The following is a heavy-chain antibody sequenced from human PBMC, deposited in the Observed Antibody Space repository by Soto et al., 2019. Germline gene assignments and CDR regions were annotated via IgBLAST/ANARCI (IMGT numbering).Heavy chain of an antibody. D-gene: IGHD4-17*01. Sequence: PGGSLRLSCSASGFTFSMFSMHWVRQAPGKGLEYVSGISSNGDSTYYADSVKGRFTISRDNSKNTLYLQMRSLRAVDTAVYYCVHPRSTVQIPPTWGQGTLVTVSS. V-gene: IGHV3-64D*06. CDR2: ISSNGDST. J-gene: IGHJ5*02. CDR1: GFTFSMFS. CDR3: VHPRSTVQIPPT.